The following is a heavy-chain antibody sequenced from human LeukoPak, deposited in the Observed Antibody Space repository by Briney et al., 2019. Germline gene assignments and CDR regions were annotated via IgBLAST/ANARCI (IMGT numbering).Heavy chain of an antibody. Sequence: GGSLRLSCAASGFTFSNAWMSWVRQAPGKGLEWVGRIKSKTDGGTTDYAAPVKGRFTISRDDSKNPLYLQMNSLKTEDTAVYYCTTGPYYYDSSEPFDYRGQGTLVTVSS. CDR3: TTGPYYYDSSEPFDY. J-gene: IGHJ4*02. V-gene: IGHV3-15*01. CDR1: GFTFSNAW. CDR2: IKSKTDGGTT. D-gene: IGHD3-22*01.